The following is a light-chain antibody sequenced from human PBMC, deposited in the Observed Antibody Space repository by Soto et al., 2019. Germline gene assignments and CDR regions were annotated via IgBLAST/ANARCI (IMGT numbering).Light chain of an antibody. V-gene: IGLV2-14*01. J-gene: IGLJ1*01. CDR3: TSYTSSTTLYV. Sequence: QSVLTRPASVSGSPGQSITISCTGTSSDVGAYKYVSWYQQQAGKSPRLMIYEVNNRPSGVSNRFSGSKSGNTASLTISGLQAEDEADYYCTSYTSSTTLYVFGSGTKVTVL. CDR2: EVN. CDR1: SSDVGAYKY.